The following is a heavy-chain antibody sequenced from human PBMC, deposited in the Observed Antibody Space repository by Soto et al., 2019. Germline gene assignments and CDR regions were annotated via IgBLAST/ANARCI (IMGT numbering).Heavy chain of an antibody. Sequence: RLSCAASGFTFSSYAMHWVRQAPGKGLEWVAVISYDGSNKYYADSVKGRFTISRDNSKNTLYLQMNSLRAEDTAVYYCARGVIVGAPPYYFDYWGQGTLVTVSS. CDR1: GFTFSSYA. D-gene: IGHD1-26*01. CDR2: ISYDGSNK. V-gene: IGHV3-30-3*01. CDR3: ARGVIVGAPPYYFDY. J-gene: IGHJ4*02.